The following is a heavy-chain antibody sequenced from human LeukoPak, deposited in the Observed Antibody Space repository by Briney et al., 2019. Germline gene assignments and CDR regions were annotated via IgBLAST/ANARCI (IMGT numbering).Heavy chain of an antibody. CDR1: GFRFSTYW. D-gene: IGHD2/OR15-2a*01. CDR2: IKEDGSDK. CDR3: ARVRREMKRSLGRITEYSYYYYMDV. V-gene: IGHV3-7*01. Sequence: PGGSLRLSCEVSGFRFSTYWMTWVRQAPGKGLEWVANIKEDGSDKYYVDSVKGRFTISRDNAKNSLYLQMNRLRAEDTAVYYCARVRREMKRSLGRITEYSYYYYMDVWGKGTTVTVSS. J-gene: IGHJ6*03.